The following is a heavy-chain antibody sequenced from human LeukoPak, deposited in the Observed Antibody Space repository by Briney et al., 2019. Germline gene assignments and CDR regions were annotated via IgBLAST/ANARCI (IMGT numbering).Heavy chain of an antibody. CDR2: INTNTGNP. J-gene: IGHJ4*02. CDR1: GYTFTSYA. CDR3: ARGEGYYDSSGQNDY. Sequence: ASVKVPCKASGYTFTSYAMNWVRQAPGQGLEWMGWINTNTGNPTYAQGFTGRFVFSLDTSVSMAYLQISSLKAEDTAVYYCARGEGYYDSSGQNDYWGQGTLVTVSS. D-gene: IGHD3-22*01. V-gene: IGHV7-4-1*04.